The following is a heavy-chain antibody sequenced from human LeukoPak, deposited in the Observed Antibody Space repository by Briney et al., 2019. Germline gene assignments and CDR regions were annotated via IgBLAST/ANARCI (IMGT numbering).Heavy chain of an antibody. CDR3: AREVIAAHNWFDP. D-gene: IGHD6-6*01. CDR2: FYTSGST. CDR1: GVSISSGSYS. J-gene: IGHJ5*02. Sequence: PSETLSLTCTVSGVSISSGSYSWSWIRQPAGKGLEWIGRFYTSGSTNYNPSLKSRVTISVDTSKNQFSLRLSSVTAADTAVYYCAREVIAAHNWFDPWGQGTLVIVSS. V-gene: IGHV4-61*02.